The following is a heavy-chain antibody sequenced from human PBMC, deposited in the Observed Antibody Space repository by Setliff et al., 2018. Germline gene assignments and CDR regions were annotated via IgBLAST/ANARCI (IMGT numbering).Heavy chain of an antibody. CDR2: IKQDGSEK. J-gene: IGHJ6*03. CDR1: GFTFSNYL. CDR3: ARGAWQLVYYYYYYYMDV. V-gene: IGHV3-7*01. Sequence: GGSLRLSCAASGFTFSNYLMSWVRQAPGKGLEWVANIKQDGSEKYYVDPVKGRFTISRDNAKNSLYLQMNSLRAEDTAVYYCARGAWQLVYYYYYYYMDVWGKGTTVTVSS. D-gene: IGHD6-6*01.